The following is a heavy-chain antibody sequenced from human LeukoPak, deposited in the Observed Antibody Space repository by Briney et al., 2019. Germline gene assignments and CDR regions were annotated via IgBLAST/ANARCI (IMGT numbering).Heavy chain of an antibody. J-gene: IGHJ3*02. CDR1: GFTFSSYA. CDR3: ARELSIAVDAFDI. D-gene: IGHD6-19*01. CDR2: IKQDGSEK. Sequence: PGGSLRLSCAASGFTFSSYAMHWVRQAPGKGLEWVANIKQDGSEKYYVDSVKGRFTISRDNAKNSLYLQMNSLRAEDTAVYYCARELSIAVDAFDIWGQGTMVTVSS. V-gene: IGHV3-7*03.